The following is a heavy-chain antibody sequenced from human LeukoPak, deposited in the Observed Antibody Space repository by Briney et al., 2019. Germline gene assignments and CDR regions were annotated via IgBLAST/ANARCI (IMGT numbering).Heavy chain of an antibody. CDR1: GYSFTSYW. D-gene: IGHD1-26*01. V-gene: IGHV5-51*01. CDR2: IYPGDSDT. CDR3: ARFVGATTTRYYYYGMDV. J-gene: IGHJ6*02. Sequence: GESLQISCKGSGYSFTSYWIGWVRPLPGKGLEWMGIIYPGDSDTRYSPSFQGQVTISADKSISTAYLQWSSLKASDTATYYCARFVGATTTRYYYYGMDVWGQGTTVTVSS.